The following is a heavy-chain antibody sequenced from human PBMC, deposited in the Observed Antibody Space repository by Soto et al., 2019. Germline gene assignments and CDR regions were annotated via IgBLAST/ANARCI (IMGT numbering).Heavy chain of an antibody. D-gene: IGHD5-12*01. V-gene: IGHV1-69*02. CDR2: IIPILGIA. CDR3: ARNSVYDLQHYYYYYMDV. J-gene: IGHJ6*03. Sequence: SVKVSCKASGGTFSSYTISWVRQAPGQGLEWMGRIIPILGIANYAQKFQGRVTITADKSTSTAYMELSSLRSEDTAVYYCARNSVYDLQHYYYYYMDVWGKGTTVTVSS. CDR1: GGTFSSYT.